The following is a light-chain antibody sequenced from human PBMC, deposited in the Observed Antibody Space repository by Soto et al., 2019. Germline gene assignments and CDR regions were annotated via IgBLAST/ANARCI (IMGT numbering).Light chain of an antibody. CDR2: EFS. J-gene: IGKJ3*01. V-gene: IGKV2-30*01. CDR1: ETLVYSDGNTY. CDR3: MPGIHWPPS. Sequence: VVMTQSQLSLSVTLGQSASISCRSSETLVYSDGNTYLTLFHQRPGQSPRRLIFEFSKRDSGVPDRLSGSGSDTDFALKITRVEPDDVGVYFCMPGIHWPPSFGPGTQLDIK.